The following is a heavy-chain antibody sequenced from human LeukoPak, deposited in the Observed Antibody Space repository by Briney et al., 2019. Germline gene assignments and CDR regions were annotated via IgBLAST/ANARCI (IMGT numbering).Heavy chain of an antibody. Sequence: GGSLRLSCATSGFTFSDHYMSWIRQAPGKGLEWVSYVSTFSRYTNYAGSVKGRFTISRDNAKNSLYLQMNSLRAEDTAVYYCARGHISAAGNFDYWGQGTLVTVSS. CDR3: ARGHISAAGNFDY. CDR1: GFTFSDHY. J-gene: IGHJ4*02. CDR2: VSTFSRYT. V-gene: IGHV3-11*05. D-gene: IGHD6-13*01.